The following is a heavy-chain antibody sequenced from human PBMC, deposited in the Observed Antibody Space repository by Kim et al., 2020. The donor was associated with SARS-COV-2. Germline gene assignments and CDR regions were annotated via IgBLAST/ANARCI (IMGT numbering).Heavy chain of an antibody. V-gene: IGHV3-15*01. D-gene: IGHD5-12*01. J-gene: IGHJ4*01. CDR3: ATGGPYSAYYFNY. Sequence: GGSLRLSCAASGFTFSDAWMSWVRQAPGRGLEWVGLIKSKSAGGTTEYAAPVEGRFTISRDDSQNTLYLQVDSLKPEDTAVYYCATGGPYSAYYFNYWGRGTLVSVSS. CDR1: GFTFSDAW. CDR2: IKSKSAGGTT.